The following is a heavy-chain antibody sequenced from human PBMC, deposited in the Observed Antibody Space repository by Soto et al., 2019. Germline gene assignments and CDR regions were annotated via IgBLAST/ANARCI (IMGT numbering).Heavy chain of an antibody. Sequence: DSVKVSCKASGYTFTGTYMHWVRQAPGQGLEWMGWINPNSGGTNYAQKFQERVTITRDMSTSTAYMELSSLRSEDTAVYYCAAASSGWGGGSYYYCGMDVRG. CDR1: GYTFTGTY. V-gene: IGHV1-2*02. J-gene: IGHJ6*02. CDR3: AAASSGWGGGSYYYCGMDV. CDR2: INPNSGGT. D-gene: IGHD6-19*01.